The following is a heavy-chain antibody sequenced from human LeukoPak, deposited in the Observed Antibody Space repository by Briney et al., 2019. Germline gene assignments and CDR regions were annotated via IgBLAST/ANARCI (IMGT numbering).Heavy chain of an antibody. D-gene: IGHD5-12*01. V-gene: IGHV4-59*01. CDR1: GGSISSYY. CDR3: ARDNKSGYAGGGFDY. CDR2: IYYSGST. Sequence: PSETLSLTCTVSGGSISSYYWSWIRQPPGKGLEWIGYIYYSGSTNYNPSLKSRVAISVDTSKNQISLRLKSVTAADTAVYYCARDNKSGYAGGGFDYWGQGILVTVSS. J-gene: IGHJ4*02.